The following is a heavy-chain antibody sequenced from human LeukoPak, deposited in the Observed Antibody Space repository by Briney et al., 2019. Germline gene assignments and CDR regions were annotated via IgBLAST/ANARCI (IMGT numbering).Heavy chain of an antibody. D-gene: IGHD2-15*01. J-gene: IGHJ5*02. Sequence: SGTLSLTCAVSGGSISSSNWWSWVRQPPGKGLEWIGEIYHSGSTNYNPSLKSRVTISVDTSKNQFSLKLSSVTAADTAVYYCASSSIGPNWFDPWGQGTLVTVSS. CDR1: GGSISSSNW. CDR2: IYHSGST. V-gene: IGHV4-4*02. CDR3: ASSSIGPNWFDP.